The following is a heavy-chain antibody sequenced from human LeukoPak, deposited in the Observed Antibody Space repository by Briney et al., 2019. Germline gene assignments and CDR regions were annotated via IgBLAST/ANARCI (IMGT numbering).Heavy chain of an antibody. CDR2: ISYDGSNK. D-gene: IGHD3-22*01. V-gene: IGHV3-30*03. CDR3: ARDAEYYYDSSGYYY. Sequence: TGRALRLSSAASGVTFSSYVMHWVRQAPGKGLGWVAVISYDGSNKYYADSVKGRFTISRDNSKNTLYLQMNSLRAEDTAVYYCARDAEYYYDSSGYYYWGQGTLVTVSS. J-gene: IGHJ4*02. CDR1: GVTFSSYV.